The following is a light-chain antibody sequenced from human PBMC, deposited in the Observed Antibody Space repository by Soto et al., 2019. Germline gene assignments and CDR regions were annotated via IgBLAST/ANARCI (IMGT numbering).Light chain of an antibody. V-gene: IGKV3-11*01. CDR2: DAS. J-gene: IGKJ4*01. CDR3: QQRTDWRLT. CDR1: QSISSH. Sequence: EVVLTQSPATLSLSPGERATLSCRASQSISSHLTWYQQKPGQAPRLLIYDASNRATGIPARFSGSGSGTEFTLTISSLEPEDFAVYYCQQRTDWRLTFGGGTKVEIK.